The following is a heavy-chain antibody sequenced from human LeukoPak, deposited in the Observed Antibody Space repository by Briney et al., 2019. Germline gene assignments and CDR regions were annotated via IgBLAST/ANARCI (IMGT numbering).Heavy chain of an antibody. CDR1: GGSISSYY. CDR2: IYYSGST. J-gene: IGHJ4*02. D-gene: IGHD3-22*01. Sequence: SETLSLTCTVSGGSISSYYWSWIRQPPGKGLEWIGYIYYSGSTNYNPSLKSRVTISVDTSKNQFSLKLSSVTAADTAAYYCARHQSPYYYDSSGFDYWGQGTLVTVSS. V-gene: IGHV4-59*08. CDR3: ARHQSPYYYDSSGFDY.